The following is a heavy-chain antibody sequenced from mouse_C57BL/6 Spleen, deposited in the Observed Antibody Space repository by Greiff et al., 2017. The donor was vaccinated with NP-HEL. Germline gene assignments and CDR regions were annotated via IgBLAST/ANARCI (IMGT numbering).Heavy chain of an antibody. Sequence: QVQLQQPGAELVMPGASVKLSCKASGYTFTSYWMHWVKQRPGQGLEWIGEIDPSDSYTNYNQKFKGKSTLTVDKSSSTAYMQLSSLTSEDSAVYYCARWTAQALDYWGQGTTLTVSS. CDR1: GYTFTSYW. CDR3: ARWTAQALDY. J-gene: IGHJ2*01. V-gene: IGHV1-69*01. CDR2: IDPSDSYT. D-gene: IGHD3-2*02.